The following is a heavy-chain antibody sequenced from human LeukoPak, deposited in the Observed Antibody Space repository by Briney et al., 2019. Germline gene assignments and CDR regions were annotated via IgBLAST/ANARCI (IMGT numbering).Heavy chain of an antibody. CDR3: ARGFSGHGGYYFDY. V-gene: IGHV1-8*01. CDR1: RYTFTRYD. CDR2: MNPNSGNT. J-gene: IGHJ4*02. Sequence: GASVKVSCKASRYTFTRYDINWVRQAPEQGLEWMGWMNPNSGNTGYAQKFQGGVTMTTNTSISTAYMELSSLRSEDTVVYCCARGFSGHGGYYFDYWGQGTLVTVSS. D-gene: IGHD5-12*01.